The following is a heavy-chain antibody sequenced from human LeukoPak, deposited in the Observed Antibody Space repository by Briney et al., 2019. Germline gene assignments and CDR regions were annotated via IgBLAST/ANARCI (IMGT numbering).Heavy chain of an antibody. V-gene: IGHV3-74*01. CDR2: INIDGSST. CDR1: GFTFSNYW. Sequence: GGSLRLSCAASGFTFSNYWMHWVRQAPGKGLVWGPRINIDGSSTNYADSVKGRFTISRDNAKNTLYLQMNSLRAEDTAVYYCAREITTNGGRYFDYWGQGTLVTVSS. J-gene: IGHJ4*02. D-gene: IGHD7-27*01. CDR3: AREITTNGGRYFDY.